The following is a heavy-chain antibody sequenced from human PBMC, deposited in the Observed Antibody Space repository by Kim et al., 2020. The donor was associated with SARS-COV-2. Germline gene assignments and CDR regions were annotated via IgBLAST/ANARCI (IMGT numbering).Heavy chain of an antibody. V-gene: IGHV1-8*01. CDR3: ARGGRDCSSTSCYAWYYYYYYGMDV. CDR2: MNPNSGNT. CDR1: GYTFTSYD. Sequence: ASVKVSCKASGYTFTSYDINWVRQATGQGLEWMGWMNPNSGNTGYAQKFQGRVTMTSNTSISTAYMELSSLRSEDTAVYYCARGGRDCSSTSCYAWYYYYYYGMDVWGQGTTVTVSS. J-gene: IGHJ6*02. D-gene: IGHD2-2*01.